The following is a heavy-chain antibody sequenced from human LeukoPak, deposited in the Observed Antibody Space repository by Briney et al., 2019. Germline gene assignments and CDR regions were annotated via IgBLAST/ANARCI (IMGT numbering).Heavy chain of an antibody. Sequence: SETLSLTCPVSTCSFISSSHHWGWIRHSPGRGLEGFGRVYYGLTTYYNPSLDGRVTVSLDTSANQFSLQLNSVTAADTAVYYCVRHDGRGGATMGAFDSWGQGSLVTVSS. V-gene: IGHV4-39*01. CDR2: VYYGLTT. J-gene: IGHJ5*01. CDR3: VRHDGRGGATMGAFDS. CDR1: TCSFISSSHH. D-gene: IGHD5-12*01.